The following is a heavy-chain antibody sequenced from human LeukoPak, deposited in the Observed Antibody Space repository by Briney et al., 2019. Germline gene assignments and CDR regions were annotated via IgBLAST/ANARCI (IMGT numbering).Heavy chain of an antibody. CDR3: ARGGRMAELDY. CDR1: GFTFSSYG. Sequence: GSLSLSCAASGFTFSSYGMHWVRQATGKGLEWVSAIGTAGDTYYPGSVKGRFTISRENAKNSLYLQMNSLRAEDTAVYYCARGGRMAELDYWGQGTLVTVSS. V-gene: IGHV3-13*01. CDR2: IGTAGDT. J-gene: IGHJ4*02. D-gene: IGHD3-16*01.